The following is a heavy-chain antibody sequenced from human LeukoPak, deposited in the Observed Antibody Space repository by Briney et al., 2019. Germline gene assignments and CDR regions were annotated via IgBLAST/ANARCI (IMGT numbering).Heavy chain of an antibody. CDR1: GFTFSNGW. D-gene: IGHD2/OR15-2a*01. J-gene: IGHJ4*02. CDR2: FDTDGSKT. V-gene: IGHV3-74*01. Sequence: GGSLRLSCAASGFTFSNGWVHWVRQAPGKGLVWVSRFDTDGSKTTYADSVKGRFTISRDNTKNTLYLQMNSLRVEDTAVYYCARSRGGFYHYWGQGTLVTVSS. CDR3: ARSRGGFYHY.